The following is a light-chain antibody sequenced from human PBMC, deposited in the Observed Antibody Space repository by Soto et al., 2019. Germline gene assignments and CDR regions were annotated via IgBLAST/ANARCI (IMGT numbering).Light chain of an antibody. V-gene: IGKV1-33*01. CDR2: DAS. Sequence: DIQMTQSPSSLSASVGDRVTITCQASQDISNYLNWYQQKPGKAPKLLIYDASNLETGVPSRFSGSGSGTDFTFTISSLQPEDIATYYCPQYDNLRFAFGPGTKVDIK. J-gene: IGKJ3*01. CDR3: PQYDNLRFA. CDR1: QDISNY.